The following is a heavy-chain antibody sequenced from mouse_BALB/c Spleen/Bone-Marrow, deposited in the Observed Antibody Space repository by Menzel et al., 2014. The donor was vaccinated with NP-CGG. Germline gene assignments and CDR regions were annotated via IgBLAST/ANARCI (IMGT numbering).Heavy chain of an antibody. J-gene: IGHJ3*01. Sequence: EVQLQQSGPDLEKPGASVKISCKASGYSFTGYYMHWVKQSHGKSLEWIGRVNPNNGGTSYNQKFKGKAILTVDKSSSTAYMELRSLTSEDSAVYYCARRDGSSWFAYWGQGTPVTAS. D-gene: IGHD1-1*01. CDR1: GYSFTGYY. CDR2: VNPNNGGT. CDR3: ARRDGSSWFAY. V-gene: IGHV1-26*01.